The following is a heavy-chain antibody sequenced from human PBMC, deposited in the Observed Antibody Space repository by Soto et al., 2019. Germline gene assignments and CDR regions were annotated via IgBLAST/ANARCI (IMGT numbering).Heavy chain of an antibody. J-gene: IGHJ4*02. V-gene: IGHV3-33*01. D-gene: IGHD6-19*01. CDR2: IWYDGGNK. Sequence: QVQLVESGGGVVQPGRSLRLSCAASAFNFSSYVMHWVRQAPGKGLEWVAAIWYDGGNKYYANSVKGRFTISRDNSKHTLYLQMNSLRAEDTAVYYCARDGQWLPRDGLRSSYYFDYWGQGTLVTVSS. CDR3: ARDGQWLPRDGLRSSYYFDY. CDR1: AFNFSSYV.